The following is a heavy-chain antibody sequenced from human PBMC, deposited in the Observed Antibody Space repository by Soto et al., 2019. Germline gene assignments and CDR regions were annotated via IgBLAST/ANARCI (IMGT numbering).Heavy chain of an antibody. CDR3: AEVGSVTAALDY. Sequence: EVQLLESGGGLVQPGGSLRLSCAASGFTFSNYAMSWVRQAPGKGLEWVSGLTGSGGATYYADSVKGRLTISRDNSNNSRERERNSRRAEATGVYCCAEVGSVTAALDYGGPGVLVTVSS. CDR2: LTGSGGAT. V-gene: IGHV3-23*01. CDR1: GFTFSNYA. D-gene: IGHD3-16*01. J-gene: IGHJ4*02.